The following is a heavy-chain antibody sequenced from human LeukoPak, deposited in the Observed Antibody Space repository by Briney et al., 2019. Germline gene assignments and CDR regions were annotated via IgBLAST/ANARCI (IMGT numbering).Heavy chain of an antibody. Sequence: SETLSLTCNVSGGSISRSTYYWNWIRQPPGKGLEWIGTISYSGSTYYNPSLKSRVTISVDTPKNQFSLKLVSVTAADTAVYYCARHRYYYDSSGYYGDPFDYWGQGTLVTVSS. J-gene: IGHJ4*02. CDR2: ISYSGST. D-gene: IGHD3-22*01. CDR1: GGSISRSTYY. CDR3: ARHRYYYDSSGYYGDPFDY. V-gene: IGHV4-39*01.